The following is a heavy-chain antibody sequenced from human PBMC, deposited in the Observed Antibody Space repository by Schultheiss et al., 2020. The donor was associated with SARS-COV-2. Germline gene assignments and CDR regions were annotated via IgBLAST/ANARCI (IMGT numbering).Heavy chain of an antibody. D-gene: IGHD3-10*01. CDR3: ARDHRLLWFGETTNTDAFDI. V-gene: IGHV4-31*03. CDR1: GGSISSGGFY. Sequence: SQTLSLTCTVSGGSISSGGFYWSWIRQHPGKGLEWIGYIYYSGSTYYNPSLKSRVTISADTSKNQFSLRLSSVTAADTAVYYCARDHRLLWFGETTNTDAFDIWGQGTTVTVSS. CDR2: IYYSGST. J-gene: IGHJ3*02.